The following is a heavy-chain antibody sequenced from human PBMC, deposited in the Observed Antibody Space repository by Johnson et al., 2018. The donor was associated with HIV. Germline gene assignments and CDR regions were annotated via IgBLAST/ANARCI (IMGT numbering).Heavy chain of an antibody. V-gene: IGHV3-30*04. CDR3: ARGSSSKRAIRDAFDI. Sequence: QLVESGGGVVPPGRSLRLSCAASGFTFSSYAMHWVRQAPGKGLEWVAVISYDGSNKYYADSVKGRFTISRDNSKNTLYLQMNSLRAEDTAVYYCARGSSSKRAIRDAFDIWGQGTMVTVSS. D-gene: IGHD6-13*01. J-gene: IGHJ3*02. CDR2: ISYDGSNK. CDR1: GFTFSSYA.